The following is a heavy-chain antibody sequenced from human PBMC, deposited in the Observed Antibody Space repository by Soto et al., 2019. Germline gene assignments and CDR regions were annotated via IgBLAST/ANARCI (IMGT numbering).Heavy chain of an antibody. CDR3: ARDLGGPDY. J-gene: IGHJ4*02. CDR1: GFTLSPYW. V-gene: IGHV3-74*03. D-gene: IGHD3-16*01. CDR2: LSSDGFGT. Sequence: GGSLRLSCAASGFTLSPYWMHWVRQAPGRGLEWVARLSSDGFGTAYADSVKGRFLVSRDTARNTLFLHMNILRHEDTAVYYCARDLGGPDYWGRGTLVTVSS.